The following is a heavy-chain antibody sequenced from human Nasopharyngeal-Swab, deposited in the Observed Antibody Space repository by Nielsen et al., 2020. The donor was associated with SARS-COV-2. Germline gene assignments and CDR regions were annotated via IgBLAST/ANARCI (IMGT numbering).Heavy chain of an antibody. V-gene: IGHV3-23*01. Sequence: GRQAAGKGLEWVSAISGSGGSTDYADSVKGRFTISRDNSKNTLYLQMNSLRAEDTAAYYWAKDLTSIAVAGPIIDYWGQGTLVTVSS. CDR3: AKDLTSIAVAGPIIDY. D-gene: IGHD6-19*01. CDR2: ISGSGGST. J-gene: IGHJ4*02.